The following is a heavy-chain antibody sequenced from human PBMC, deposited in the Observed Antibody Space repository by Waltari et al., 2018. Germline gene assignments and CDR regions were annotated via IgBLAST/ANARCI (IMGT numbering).Heavy chain of an antibody. CDR2: AWFDGVKT. CDR1: GVSSSKFG. CDR3: AKDAFGNTYLDH. J-gene: IGHJ5*02. V-gene: IGHV3-33*06. Sequence: QVQLVEYGGGLVEPGMSLRLSRAASGVSSSKFGMHWVRQVPGKGLEWVALAWFDGVKTYYADSVRGRFTISRDNSKNTLYLDIKNLRVDDTAIYYCAKDAFGNTYLDHWGQGTLVTVSS. D-gene: IGHD3-10*01.